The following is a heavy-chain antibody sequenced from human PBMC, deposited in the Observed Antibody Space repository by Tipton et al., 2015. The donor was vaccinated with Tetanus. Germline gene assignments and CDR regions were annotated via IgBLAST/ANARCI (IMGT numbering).Heavy chain of an antibody. CDR3: ARQDTLNYYYVGYFHD. Sequence: TLSLTCTVSGGSIISADHYWSWIRQPPGKGLEWIGIIYYSGSTYYNASLRSRVTISVDTSKNQFSLQLRSVTAADTAVYYCARQDTLNYYYVGYFHDWGQGTLVTVSS. CDR2: IYYSGST. CDR1: GGSIISADHY. J-gene: IGHJ1*01. D-gene: IGHD3-22*01. V-gene: IGHV4-30-2*03.